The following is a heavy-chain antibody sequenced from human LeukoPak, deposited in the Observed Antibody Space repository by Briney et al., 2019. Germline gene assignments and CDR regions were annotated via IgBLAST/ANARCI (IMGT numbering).Heavy chain of an antibody. V-gene: IGHV1-3*03. D-gene: IGHD6-19*01. CDR1: GYTFTSYA. CDR3: ARPSGSGWYDQAFDI. Sequence: ASVRVSCKASGYTFTSYAMHWVRQAPGQRLEWMGWINAGNGNTKYSQEFQGRVTITRDTSASTAYMELSSLRSEDMAVYYCARPSGSGWYDQAFDIWGQGTMVTVSS. CDR2: INAGNGNT. J-gene: IGHJ3*02.